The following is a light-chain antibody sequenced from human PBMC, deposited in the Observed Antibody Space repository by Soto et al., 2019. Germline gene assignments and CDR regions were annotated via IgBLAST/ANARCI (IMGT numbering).Light chain of an antibody. CDR2: GAS. Sequence: EIVLTQSPGTLSLSPGERATLSCRASQSVSSSYLTWYQHKPGQAPRLLIYGASSRATGIPDRFSGSGSGTDFTLTISRLEPDDFAVYYCQQYGSSPTTFGQGTKVEIK. CDR3: QQYGSSPTT. V-gene: IGKV3-20*01. J-gene: IGKJ1*01. CDR1: QSVSSSY.